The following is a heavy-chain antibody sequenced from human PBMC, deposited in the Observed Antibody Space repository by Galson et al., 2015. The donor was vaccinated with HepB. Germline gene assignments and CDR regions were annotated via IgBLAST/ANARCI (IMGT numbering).Heavy chain of an antibody. CDR1: GGSISSGGYY. CDR3: ARTVDSHCYYIDI. CDR2: IYYSGST. D-gene: IGHD5-12*01. J-gene: IGHJ6*03. V-gene: IGHV4-31*03. Sequence: TLSLTCTVSGGSISSGGYYWSWIRQHPGKGLEWIGNIYYSGSTYYNPSLKSRVTISVDTSKNQFSLKLRSVTAADTAVYYCARTVDSHCYYIDIWRTGTSGTVSS.